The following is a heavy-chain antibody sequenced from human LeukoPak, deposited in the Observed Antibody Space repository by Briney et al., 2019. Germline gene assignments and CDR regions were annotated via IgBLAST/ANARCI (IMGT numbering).Heavy chain of an antibody. V-gene: IGHV4-34*01. J-gene: IGHJ4*02. CDR3: ARGRRRYYSAY. CDR1: GGSFSGYY. CDR2: INHSGST. Sequence: SETLSLTCAVYGGSFSGYYWSWIRQPPGKGLEWIGEINHSGSTNYNPSLQSRVTISVDTSKNQCSLQLSSVTAAGTAVYYFARGRRRYYSAYWGQGSLVTAYS.